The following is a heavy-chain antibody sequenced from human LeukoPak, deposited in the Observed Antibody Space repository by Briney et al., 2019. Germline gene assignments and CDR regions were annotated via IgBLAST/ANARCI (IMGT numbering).Heavy chain of an antibody. CDR3: AREVYYGSGSHNWFDP. CDR1: GFTFSDYY. J-gene: IGHJ5*02. D-gene: IGHD3-10*01. CDR2: ISSSGSTI. Sequence: PGGSLRLSCAASGFTFSDYYMSWIRQAPGKGLEWVSYISSSGSTIYYADSVKGRFTISRDNAKNSLYLQMNSLRAEDTAVYYCAREVYYGSGSHNWFDPWGQGTLVTVSS. V-gene: IGHV3-11*01.